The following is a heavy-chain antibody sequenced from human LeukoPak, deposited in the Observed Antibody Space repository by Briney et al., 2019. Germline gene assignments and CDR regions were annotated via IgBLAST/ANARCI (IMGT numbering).Heavy chain of an antibody. J-gene: IGHJ3*02. D-gene: IGHD3-16*02. V-gene: IGHV1-69*13. CDR1: GGTFSSYA. CDR3: ASPYYDYVWGSYRFGAFDI. Sequence: ASVKVSCKASGGTFSSYAISWVRQAPGQGLEWMGGIIPIFGTANYAQKFQGRVTITADESTNTAYMELSSLRSEDTAVYYCASPYYDYVWGSYRFGAFDIWGQGTMVTVSS. CDR2: IIPIFGTA.